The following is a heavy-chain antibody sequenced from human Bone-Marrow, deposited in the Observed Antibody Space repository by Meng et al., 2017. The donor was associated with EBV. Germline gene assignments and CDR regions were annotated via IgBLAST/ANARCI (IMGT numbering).Heavy chain of an antibody. CDR2: INSDGSST. D-gene: IGHD4-17*01. Sequence: EVQLVESGGGLVQPXGSLRLSCAASGFTFSSYWMHWVRQAPGKGLVWVSRINSDGSSTSYADSVKGRFTISRDNAKNTLYLQMNSLRAEDTAVYYCAREYGDYVFSDYWGQGTLVTVAS. CDR3: AREYGDYVFSDY. CDR1: GFTFSSYW. V-gene: IGHV3-74*01. J-gene: IGHJ4*02.